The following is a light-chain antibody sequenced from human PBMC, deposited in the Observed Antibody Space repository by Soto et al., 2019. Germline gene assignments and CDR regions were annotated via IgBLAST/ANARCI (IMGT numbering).Light chain of an antibody. CDR3: QQDNSYRT. CDR2: KAS. J-gene: IGKJ1*01. CDR1: QSISSW. V-gene: IGKV1-5*03. Sequence: DIQMTQSPSTLSSSVGDRVTITCRASQSISSWLAWYQQKQGKAPKLLIYKASSLESGVPSMFSGSGSGTVFTLTISSLQPDDVATYYCQQDNSYRTFGQGTKVEIK.